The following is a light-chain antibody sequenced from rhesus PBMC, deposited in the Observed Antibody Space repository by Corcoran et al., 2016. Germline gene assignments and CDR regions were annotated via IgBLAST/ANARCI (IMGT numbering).Light chain of an antibody. J-gene: IGKJ2*01. V-gene: IGKV1-22*01. CDR3: LQYSSNPYS. Sequence: DIQMTQSPSSLSASVGDRVTITCRASKSISSWLDWYQQKLGKAPKLLIYKASSLQSGVPSRFRGSGSGTDFTLPISSLQPEDFATCYCLQYSSNPYSFGQGTKVEIK. CDR2: KAS. CDR1: KSISSW.